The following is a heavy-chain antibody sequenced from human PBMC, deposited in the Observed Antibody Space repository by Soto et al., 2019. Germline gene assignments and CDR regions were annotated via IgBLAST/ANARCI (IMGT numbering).Heavy chain of an antibody. CDR2: IYYSGST. CDR1: GGSISSYY. V-gene: IGHV4-59*01. J-gene: IGHJ4*02. CDR3: ARAYKSLDY. Sequence: SETLSLTCTVSGGSISSYYWSWIRQPPGKGLEWIGYIYYSGSTNYNPFLKSRVTISVDTSKNQFSLKLSSVTAADTAVYYCARAYKSLDYWGQGTLVTVSS. D-gene: IGHD3-10*01.